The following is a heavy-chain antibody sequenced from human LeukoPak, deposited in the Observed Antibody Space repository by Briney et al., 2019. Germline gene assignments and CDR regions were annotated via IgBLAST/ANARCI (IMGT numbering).Heavy chain of an antibody. CDR1: GGSISSSSYY. CDR3: ARGGWNKFDY. J-gene: IGHJ4*02. CDR2: IYYSGST. D-gene: IGHD3-22*01. Sequence: SETLSLTCTVPGGSISSSSYYWGWISQPPGKGLEWIGSIYYSGSTYYNPSLKSRVTISVDTSKNQFSLKLSSVTAADTAVYYCARGGWNKFDYWGQGTLVTVSS. V-gene: IGHV4-39*07.